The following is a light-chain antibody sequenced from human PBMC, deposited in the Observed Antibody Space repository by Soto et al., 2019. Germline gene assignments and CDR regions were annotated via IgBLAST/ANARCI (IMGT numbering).Light chain of an antibody. Sequence: EIVLTQSPATLSSFPGDRVTLSCRASQAVNTRLAWYQHKPGQAPRLLIYLASNRAAGVPARFSGSGSGTEFTLTISSLQSEDFAVYYCQHRSNWHISFGQGTRLEIK. CDR3: QHRSNWHIS. CDR2: LAS. CDR1: QAVNTR. J-gene: IGKJ5*01. V-gene: IGKV3D-11*01.